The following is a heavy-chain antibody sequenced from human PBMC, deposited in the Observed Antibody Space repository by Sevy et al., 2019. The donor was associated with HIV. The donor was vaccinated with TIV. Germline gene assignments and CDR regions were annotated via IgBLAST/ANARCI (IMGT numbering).Heavy chain of an antibody. CDR3: ARSLAAAENWFDP. J-gene: IGHJ5*02. D-gene: IGHD6-13*01. CDR1: GFTFREYS. Sequence: GGSLRLSCVGSGFTFREYSMNWVRQAPGKGLEWVSYISGSSTTIEHADSVKGGFSISRDNADNSVFLQMNRLRVEDTAVYYCARSLAAAENWFDPWGQGTPVTVSS. CDR2: ISGSSTTI. V-gene: IGHV3-48*01.